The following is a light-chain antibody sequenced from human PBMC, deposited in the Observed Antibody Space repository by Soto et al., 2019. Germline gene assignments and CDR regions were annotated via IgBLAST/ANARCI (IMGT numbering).Light chain of an antibody. V-gene: IGKV3-15*01. CDR1: QTVASN. Sequence: EIVMTQSPATLSVSPGERATLACRASQTVASNVAWYQHKPGQAPRLLIHVASTRATGVPARFSGTGSGTEFTLTSSSLQSDDFAVYYCQQYHNWPPQYTFGQGTKLQIK. CDR3: QQYHNWPPQYT. J-gene: IGKJ2*01. CDR2: VAS.